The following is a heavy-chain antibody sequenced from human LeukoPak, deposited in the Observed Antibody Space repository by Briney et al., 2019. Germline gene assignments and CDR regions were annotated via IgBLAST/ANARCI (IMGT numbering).Heavy chain of an antibody. CDR3: ARLSGYSTGWPPDY. CDR2: IWADGSQQ. Sequence: HPGGSLRLSCEASGFTLSNYGMPWVRQAPGKGLEWVAVIWADGSQQFYADSVKGRFIISRDLSKNTLYLQMDSLRVEDTAMYHCARLSGYSTGWPPDYWGQGTLVTVSS. J-gene: IGHJ4*02. CDR1: GFTLSNYG. V-gene: IGHV3-33*01. D-gene: IGHD6-19*01.